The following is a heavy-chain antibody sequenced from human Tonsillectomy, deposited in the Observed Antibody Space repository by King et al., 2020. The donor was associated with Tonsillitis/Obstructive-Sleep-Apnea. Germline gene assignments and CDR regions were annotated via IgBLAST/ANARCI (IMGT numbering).Heavy chain of an antibody. Sequence: TLKESGPTLVKPTQTLTLTCTFSGFSLSTLGVGVGWIRQPPGKALEWLALFYWDDDKRYSPSLKSRLTISKGTYRNQVVLKMTNVDPVDTATYYCTHFSYRIDSFDVWGQGTMVTVSS. CDR1: GFSLSTLGVG. D-gene: IGHD3-16*02. V-gene: IGHV2-5*02. CDR3: THFSYRIDSFDV. CDR2: FYWDDDK. J-gene: IGHJ3*01.